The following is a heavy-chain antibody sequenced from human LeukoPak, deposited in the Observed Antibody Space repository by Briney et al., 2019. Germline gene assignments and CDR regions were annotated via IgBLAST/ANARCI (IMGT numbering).Heavy chain of an antibody. CDR1: GGSISSYY. Sequence: SETLSLTCTVSGGSISSYYWSWIRQPPGKGLEWIGSIYYSGSTYYNPSLKSRVTISVDTSKNQFSLKLSSVTAADTAVYYCARRGAYCSGGSCRSFNDYWGQGTLVTVSS. CDR3: ARRGAYCSGGSCRSFNDY. V-gene: IGHV4-39*01. J-gene: IGHJ4*02. D-gene: IGHD2-15*01. CDR2: IYYSGST.